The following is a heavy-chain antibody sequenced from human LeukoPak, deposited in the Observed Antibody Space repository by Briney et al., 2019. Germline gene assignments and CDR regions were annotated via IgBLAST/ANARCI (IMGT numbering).Heavy chain of an antibody. J-gene: IGHJ4*02. CDR2: VDPKDGET. CDR3: AGDVLVSGGSYYHGF. CDR1: GYALTELS. Sequence: ASVKVSCKVSGYALTELSIHWVRQAPGKGVEWMGGVDPKDGETIYAQNFQDRVTVTDDRYTDTSYMALSGLTSEDTALYYCAGDVLVSGGSYYHGFWGQGTLVTVSS. D-gene: IGHD3-10*01. V-gene: IGHV1-24*01.